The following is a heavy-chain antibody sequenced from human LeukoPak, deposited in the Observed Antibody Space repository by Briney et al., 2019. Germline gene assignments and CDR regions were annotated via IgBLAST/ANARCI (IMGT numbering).Heavy chain of an antibody. J-gene: IGHJ3*02. D-gene: IGHD1-26*01. Sequence: GGSLRLSCAASGFTFSPPIMHGVRRAPGKGREGVAVIYTIDSSISYGDSVKGRFTISSDNSKNMLYLEMNSLSGEDTAVYYCARDRRVGATNDALDTWGPGTMVTVSS. CDR2: IYTIDSSI. CDR1: GFTFSPPI. V-gene: IGHV3-30*03. CDR3: ARDRRVGATNDALDT.